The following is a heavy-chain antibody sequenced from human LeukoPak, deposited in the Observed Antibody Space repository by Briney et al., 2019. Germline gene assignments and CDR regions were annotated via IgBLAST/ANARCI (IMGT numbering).Heavy chain of an antibody. CDR1: GDSINSLDL. CDR2: MYLSGTT. CDR3: AGLVGRYSSGLYYYYFDY. J-gene: IGHJ4*02. V-gene: IGHV4-4*02. Sequence: QPSETLSLTCTVSGDSINSLDLWSWVRQPPGKGLEWIGEMYLSGTTHSNPSVKSRVTISIDKSKNQFLLNLSSVTAADTAVYYCAGLVGRYSSGLYYYYFDYWGQGTLVTVSS. D-gene: IGHD3-22*01.